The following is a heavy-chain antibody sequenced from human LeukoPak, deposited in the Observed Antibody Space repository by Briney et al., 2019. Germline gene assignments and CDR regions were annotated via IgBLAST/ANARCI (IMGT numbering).Heavy chain of an antibody. CDR2: MNPNSGNT. J-gene: IGHJ4*02. CDR3: ATDRGLGYCSGGSCYSGYYFDY. V-gene: IGHV1-8*02. Sequence: GAPVKVSCKASGYTFTSYDINWVRQATGQGLEWMGWMNPNSGNTGYAQKFQGRVTMTEDTSTDTAYMELSSLRSEDTAVYYCATDRGLGYCSGGSCYSGYYFDYWGQGTLVTVSS. D-gene: IGHD2-15*01. CDR1: GYTFTSYD.